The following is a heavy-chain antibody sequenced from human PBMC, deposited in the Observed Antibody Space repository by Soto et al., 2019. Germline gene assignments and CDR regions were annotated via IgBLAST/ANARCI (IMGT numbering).Heavy chain of an antibody. D-gene: IGHD1-26*01. V-gene: IGHV3-15*07. CDR3: TTGSAEGY. Sequence: EVQLVESGGGLVKPGESLRLSCAVSGFTISSAWMNWVRQAPGKGLECVGRIKTKTQGETTDYAAPVKGRFTISRDDSENTMSLQMNSLKSEDTAVYYCTTGSAEGYWGQGTLVTVSA. CDR2: IKTKTQGETT. CDR1: GFTISSAW. J-gene: IGHJ4*02.